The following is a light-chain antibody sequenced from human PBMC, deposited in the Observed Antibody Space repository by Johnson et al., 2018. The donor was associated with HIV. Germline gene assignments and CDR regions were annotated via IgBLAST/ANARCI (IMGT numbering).Light chain of an antibody. CDR3: GTWDSSLSAYV. J-gene: IGLJ1*01. CDR2: DNN. V-gene: IGLV1-51*01. Sequence: SVLTQPPSVSAAPGQEVIISCSGSTSHVGNNYVSWYQQLPGTAPKLLIYDNNKRPSGIPDRLSGSKSRPSATLGTPGRQTGDEADYYCGTWDSSLSAYVFGTGTKVTVL. CDR1: TSHVGNNY.